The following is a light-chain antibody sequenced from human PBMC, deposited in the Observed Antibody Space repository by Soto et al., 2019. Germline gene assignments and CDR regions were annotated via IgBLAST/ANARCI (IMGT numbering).Light chain of an antibody. J-gene: IGLJ1*01. Sequence: QSVLTQPASVSGSPGQSITISCTGTNNDVGGYNYVSWYQQHPGRAPKLMIYEVSNRPSGVSNRFSGSKSGTTASLTISGLQTEDEAEYYCTSYTSSSTYVFGTGTKVTVL. CDR2: EVS. V-gene: IGLV2-14*01. CDR3: TSYTSSSTYV. CDR1: NNDVGGYNY.